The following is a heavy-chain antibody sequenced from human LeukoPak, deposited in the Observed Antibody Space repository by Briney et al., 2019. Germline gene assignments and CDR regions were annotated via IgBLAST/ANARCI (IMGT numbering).Heavy chain of an antibody. CDR2: IYYSGST. D-gene: IGHD3-10*01. Sequence: SETLSLTCTVSGGSISSYYWSWIRQPPGKGLEWIGYIYYSGSTNYNPSLKSRVTISVDTSKNQFSLKLGSVTAADTAVYYCARGGYYGSGNDFRFDPWGQGTLVTVSS. J-gene: IGHJ5*02. CDR3: ARGGYYGSGNDFRFDP. CDR1: GGSISSYY. V-gene: IGHV4-59*01.